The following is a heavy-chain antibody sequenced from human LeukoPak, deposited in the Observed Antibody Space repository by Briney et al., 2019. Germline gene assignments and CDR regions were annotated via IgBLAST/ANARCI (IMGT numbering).Heavy chain of an antibody. Sequence: GGSLRLSCAASGFTFSSYAMHWVRQAPGKGLEWVAVISYDGSNKYYADSVKGRFTISRDNSKNTLYLQMNSLRAEDTAVYYCAKVFGVGADDAFDIWGQGTMVTVSS. V-gene: IGHV3-30-3*01. D-gene: IGHD3-3*01. CDR3: AKVFGVGADDAFDI. J-gene: IGHJ3*02. CDR2: ISYDGSNK. CDR1: GFTFSSYA.